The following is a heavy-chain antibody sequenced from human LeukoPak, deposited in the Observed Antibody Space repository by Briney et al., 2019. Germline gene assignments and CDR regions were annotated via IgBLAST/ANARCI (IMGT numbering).Heavy chain of an antibody. D-gene: IGHD6-13*01. J-gene: IGHJ4*02. CDR2: ITNSGDNT. Sequence: GGSLRLSCAASGFTFSSYAMSWVRQAPGKGLEWVSAITNSGDNTYYADSVKGRFTISRDNSKNTLYLQINSLRAEDTAIYYCAKAPMEDSWYIHFDYWGQGTLVTVSS. V-gene: IGHV3-23*01. CDR3: AKAPMEDSWYIHFDY. CDR1: GFTFSSYA.